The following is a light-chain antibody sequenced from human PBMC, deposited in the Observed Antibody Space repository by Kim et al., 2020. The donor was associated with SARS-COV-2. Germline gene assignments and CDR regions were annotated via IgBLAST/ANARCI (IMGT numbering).Light chain of an antibody. J-gene: IGKJ5*01. CDR1: QSISTY. Sequence: ASVGYRVTFTGRASQSISTYLNWYQHKPGKAPTVLIYTASTLQSGVPSRFSGSGSGTDFTLTISSLQPEDSATYYCQQSYNTPPTFGQGTRLEIK. CDR2: TAS. CDR3: QQSYNTPPT. V-gene: IGKV1-39*01.